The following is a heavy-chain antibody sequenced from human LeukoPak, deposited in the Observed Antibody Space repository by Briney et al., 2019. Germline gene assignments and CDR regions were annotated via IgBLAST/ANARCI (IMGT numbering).Heavy chain of an antibody. CDR2: INHSGST. V-gene: IGHV4-34*01. Sequence: PSETLSLTCAAYGGSFSGYYWSWIRQPPGKGLEWIGEINHSGSTNYNPSLKSRVTISVDTSKNQFSLKLSSVTAADTAVYYCARGGWFGRYFQHWGQGTLVTVSS. CDR1: GGSFSGYY. D-gene: IGHD3-10*01. CDR3: ARGGWFGRYFQH. J-gene: IGHJ1*01.